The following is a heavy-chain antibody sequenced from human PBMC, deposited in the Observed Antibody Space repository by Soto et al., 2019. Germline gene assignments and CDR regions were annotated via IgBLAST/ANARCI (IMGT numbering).Heavy chain of an antibody. J-gene: IGHJ4*02. CDR1: GFTFTNTW. CDR3: ATTTVRRSPEAF. V-gene: IGHV3-15*01. Sequence: PWGSLRVSCAAPGFTFTNTWMSWVRQAPGKGLEWVGRIKSNADGGTTDYGVPVKGRFTMSRDDSTNTLYLEMNSLKTEDTAIYYCATTTVRRSPEAFWGQGTPVTVSS. CDR2: IKSNADGGTT. D-gene: IGHD1-1*01.